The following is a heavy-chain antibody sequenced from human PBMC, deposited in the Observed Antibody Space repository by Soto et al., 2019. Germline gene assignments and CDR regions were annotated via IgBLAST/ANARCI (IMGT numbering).Heavy chain of an antibody. CDR3: TSSVSSGWYRSDY. CDR2: IRSKANSYAT. Sequence: PGGSLRLSCAASGFTFSGSAMHWVRQASGKGLEWVGRIRSKANSYATAYAASVKGRFTISRDDSKNTAYLQMNSLKTEDTAVYYCTSSVSSGWYRSDYWGQGTLVTVSS. V-gene: IGHV3-73*01. J-gene: IGHJ4*02. D-gene: IGHD6-19*01. CDR1: GFTFSGSA.